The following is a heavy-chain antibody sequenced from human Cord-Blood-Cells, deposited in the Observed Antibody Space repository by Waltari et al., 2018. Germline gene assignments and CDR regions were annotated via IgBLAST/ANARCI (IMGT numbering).Heavy chain of an antibody. J-gene: IGHJ1*01. Sequence: QVQLQESGPGLVKPPETLSLTCTVHGYSISSGYYWGWTRQPPGKGLEWIGSIYHSGSTYYNPSLKSRVTISVDTSKNQFSLKLSSVTAADTAVYYCARSEGSSWYAEYFQHWGQGTLVTVSS. CDR3: ARSEGSSWYAEYFQH. CDR2: IYHSGST. V-gene: IGHV4-38-2*02. CDR1: GYSISSGYY. D-gene: IGHD6-13*01.